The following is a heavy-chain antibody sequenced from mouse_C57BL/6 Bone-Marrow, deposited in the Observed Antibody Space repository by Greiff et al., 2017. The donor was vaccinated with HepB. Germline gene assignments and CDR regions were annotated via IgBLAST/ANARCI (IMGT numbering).Heavy chain of an antibody. CDR1: GYTFTSYG. CDR3: ANPYFDV. V-gene: IGHV1-81*01. CDR2: IYPRSGNT. J-gene: IGHJ1*03. Sequence: QVQLQQSGAELARPGASVKLPCKASGYTFTSYGISWVKQRTGQGLEWIGEIYPRSGNTYYNEKFKGKATLTADKSSSTAYMELRSLTSEDSAVYFCANPYFDVWGTGTTVTVSS.